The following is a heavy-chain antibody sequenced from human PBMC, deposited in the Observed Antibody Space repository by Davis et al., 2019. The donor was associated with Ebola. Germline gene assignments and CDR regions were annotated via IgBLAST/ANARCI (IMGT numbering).Heavy chain of an antibody. J-gene: IGHJ6*02. Sequence: VILGGSLRLSCAASGFTFSSYSMNWVRQAPGKGLEWVSSISSSSSYIYYADSVKGRFTISRDNAKNSLYLQMYSLRAEDTAVYYCARVLQWLGPYYYYYGMDVWGQGTTVTVSS. V-gene: IGHV3-21*01. CDR1: GFTFSSYS. D-gene: IGHD6-19*01. CDR2: ISSSSSYI. CDR3: ARVLQWLGPYYYYYGMDV.